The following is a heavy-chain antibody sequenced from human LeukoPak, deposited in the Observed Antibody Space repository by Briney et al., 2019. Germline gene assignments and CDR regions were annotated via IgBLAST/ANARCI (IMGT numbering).Heavy chain of an antibody. D-gene: IGHD3-3*01. CDR1: GDSIISYY. CDR2: ISSSGST. Sequence: SETLSLTCTVSGDSIISYYWTWIRQPPGKGLEWIGYISSSGSTNYNPSLKSRVTISVDTSKNQFSLKLTSVTAADTAVYYCARYGFWSGYYLNWFDPWGQGTLVTVSS. CDR3: ARYGFWSGYYLNWFDP. J-gene: IGHJ5*02. V-gene: IGHV4-59*08.